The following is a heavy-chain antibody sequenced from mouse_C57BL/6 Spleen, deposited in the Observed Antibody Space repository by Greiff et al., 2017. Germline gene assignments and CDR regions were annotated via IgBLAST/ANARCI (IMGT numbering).Heavy chain of an antibody. J-gene: IGHJ4*01. CDR1: GYAFSSYW. D-gene: IGHD2-5*01. V-gene: IGHV1-80*01. CDR3: ARRAYYSNDYAMDY. CDR2: IYPGDGDT. Sequence: QVQLQQSGAELVKPGASVKISCKASGYAFSSYWLNWVKQRPGKGLEWIGQIYPGDGDTNYNGKFKGQATLTADKSSSTAYMQLSSLTSVDSAVYFCARRAYYSNDYAMDYWGQGTSVTVSS.